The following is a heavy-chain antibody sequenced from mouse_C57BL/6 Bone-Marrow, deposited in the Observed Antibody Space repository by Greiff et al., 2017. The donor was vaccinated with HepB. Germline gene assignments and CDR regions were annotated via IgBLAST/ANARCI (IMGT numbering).Heavy chain of an antibody. CDR1: GYTFTSYW. Sequence: QVHVKQPGAELVKPGASVKMSCKASGYTFTSYWITWVKQRPGQGLEWIGDIYPGSGSTNYNEKFKSKATLTVDTSSSTAYMQLSSLTSEDSAVYYCARIGYGSSYNWYFDVWGTGTTVTVSS. J-gene: IGHJ1*03. CDR2: IYPGSGST. CDR3: ARIGYGSSYNWYFDV. D-gene: IGHD1-1*01. V-gene: IGHV1-55*01.